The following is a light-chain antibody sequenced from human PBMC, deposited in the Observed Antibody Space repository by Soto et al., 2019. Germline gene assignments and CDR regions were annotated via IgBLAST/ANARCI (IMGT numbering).Light chain of an antibody. V-gene: IGLV2-23*01. J-gene: IGLJ2*01. CDR3: CSFALRSTLE. CDR2: EGD. Sequence: QSVLTQPASVSGSPGQSITISCTGTSGDVGNYNLVSWYQQYPGKAPKLMIYEGDKRPSGVSNRFFGSKSGNTASLTISGLQAEAEADYYCCSFALRSTLEFRGGTKLHVL. CDR1: SGDVGNYNL.